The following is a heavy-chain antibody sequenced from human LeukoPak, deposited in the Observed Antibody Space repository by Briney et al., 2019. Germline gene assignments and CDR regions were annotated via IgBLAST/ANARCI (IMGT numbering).Heavy chain of an antibody. Sequence: SETLSLTCSVSGGSITSFYWTWIRQSPGKGLEWTGYIFYGGDTRYNPSLKSRVAVSVDTSKNQFSLKLSSVTAADTAVYYCASSPAVPAAPNYYYYYYMDVWGKGTTVTVSS. CDR2: IFYGGDT. J-gene: IGHJ6*03. CDR3: ASSPAVPAAPNYYYYYYMDV. CDR1: GGSITSFY. V-gene: IGHV4-59*08. D-gene: IGHD2-2*01.